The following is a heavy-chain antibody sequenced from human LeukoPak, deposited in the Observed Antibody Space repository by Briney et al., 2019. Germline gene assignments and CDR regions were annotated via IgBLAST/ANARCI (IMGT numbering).Heavy chain of an antibody. V-gene: IGHV1-69*05. CDR2: IIPIFGTA. CDR3: ARGPLGRYSGYDLDY. Sequence: GSSVKVSCKASGGTFSSYAISWVRQAPGQGLEWMGRIIPIFGTANYAQKFQGRVTMTRNTSISTAYMELSSLRSEDTAVYYCARGPLGRYSGYDLDYWGQGTLVTVSS. D-gene: IGHD5-12*01. CDR1: GGTFSSYA. J-gene: IGHJ4*02.